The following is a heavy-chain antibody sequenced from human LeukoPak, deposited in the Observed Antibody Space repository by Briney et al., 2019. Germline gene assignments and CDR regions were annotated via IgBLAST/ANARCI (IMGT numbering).Heavy chain of an antibody. D-gene: IGHD3-9*01. V-gene: IGHV4-39*01. CDR3: ASPTLNYDILTGYYSRGIDY. J-gene: IGHJ4*02. Sequence: TFSSYWMTWVRQAPGKGREWIGSIYYSGSTYYNPSLKSRVTISVDTSKNQFSLKLSSVTAADTAVYYCASPTLNYDILTGYYSRGIDYWGQGTPVTVSS. CDR2: IYYSGST. CDR1: TFSSYW.